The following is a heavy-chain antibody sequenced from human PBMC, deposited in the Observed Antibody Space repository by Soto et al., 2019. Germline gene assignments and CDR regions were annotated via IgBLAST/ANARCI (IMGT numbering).Heavy chain of an antibody. J-gene: IGHJ4*02. CDR1: GFTFSSYG. CDR3: AKDRYSGTYPTDFDY. CDR2: ISYDGGNE. Sequence: PGGSLRLSCAGSGFTFSSYGIHWVRQAPGKGLEWVALISYDGGNEKYTESVKDRFTISRDDSHNVAYLQMSSLRTEDTAMYYCAKDRYSGTYPTDFDYWGQVSLSTVSS. V-gene: IGHV3-30*18. D-gene: IGHD1-26*01.